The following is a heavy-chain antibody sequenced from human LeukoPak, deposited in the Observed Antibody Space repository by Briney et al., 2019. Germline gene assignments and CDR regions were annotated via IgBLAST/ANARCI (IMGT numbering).Heavy chain of an antibody. Sequence: PSETLSLTCTVSGASISSSSYYWGWIRQPPGKGLECIGSMYHSGTTYYNSSLKSRVTISVDTSKNQFSLKLYSVTAADTAVYYCARGRDGYNLGAFHIWGQGTMVTVSS. D-gene: IGHD5-24*01. CDR1: GASISSSSYY. J-gene: IGHJ3*02. V-gene: IGHV4-39*07. CDR3: ARGRDGYNLGAFHI. CDR2: MYHSGTT.